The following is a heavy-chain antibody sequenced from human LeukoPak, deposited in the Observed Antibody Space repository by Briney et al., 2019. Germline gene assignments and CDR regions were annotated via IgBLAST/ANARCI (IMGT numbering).Heavy chain of an antibody. CDR3: AKDISPTRKPSPLAARPLY. CDR1: GYTFTSYD. CDR2: MNPDSGNT. V-gene: IGHV1-8*01. J-gene: IGHJ4*02. D-gene: IGHD6-6*01. Sequence: GASVKVSCKASGYTFTSYDITWVRQATGQGLEWMGWMNPDSGNTGYAQKSQGRVTMTWNTSITTAYMELRSLRAEDTALYYCAKDISPTRKPSPLAARPLYWGQGTLVTVSS.